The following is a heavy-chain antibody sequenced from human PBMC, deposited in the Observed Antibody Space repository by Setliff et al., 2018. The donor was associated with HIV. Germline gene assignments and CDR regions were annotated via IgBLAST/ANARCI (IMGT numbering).Heavy chain of an antibody. D-gene: IGHD5-12*01. CDR1: GFTFSSYA. V-gene: IGHV3-23*01. CDR3: ARDGEWLRLGTFWYFDL. J-gene: IGHJ2*01. CDR2: ISGSGGST. Sequence: PGGSLRLSCAASGFTFSSYAMSWVRQAPGKGLEWVSAISGSGGSTYYADSVKGRFTISRDNSKNTLYLQMNSLRAADTAVYYCARDGEWLRLGTFWYFDLWGRGTLVTVSS.